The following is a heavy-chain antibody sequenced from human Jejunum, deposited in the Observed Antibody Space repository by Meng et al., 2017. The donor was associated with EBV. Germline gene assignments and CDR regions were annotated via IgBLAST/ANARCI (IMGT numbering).Heavy chain of an antibody. CDR1: GDSISSIGYS. J-gene: IGHJ5*02. Sequence: QLQLQESGSGLVKPSQTLSLTCDVSGDSISSIGYSWSWIRQAPGLGLEWIGYIYYSGSTYYNPSLKSRVTISVDTSKNQFSLKLNSVTAADTAMYYCVRQHLLRNYFDPWGQGTLVTVSS. V-gene: IGHV4-30-2*01. CDR2: IYYSGST. CDR3: VRQHLLRNYFDP. D-gene: IGHD3-16*01.